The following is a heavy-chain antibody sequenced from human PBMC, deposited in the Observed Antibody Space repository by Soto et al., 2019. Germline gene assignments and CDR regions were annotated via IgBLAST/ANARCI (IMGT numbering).Heavy chain of an antibody. CDR3: ARRPGWNTIFGVGKDAFDI. CDR2: IWYDGSNK. J-gene: IGHJ3*02. Sequence: GGSLRLSCAASGFTFSSYGMHWVRQAPGKGLEWVAVIWYDGSNKYYADSVKGRFTISRDNSKNTLYLQMNSLRAEDTAVYYCARRPGWNTIFGVGKDAFDIWGQGTMVTVSS. CDR1: GFTFSSYG. V-gene: IGHV3-33*01. D-gene: IGHD3-3*01.